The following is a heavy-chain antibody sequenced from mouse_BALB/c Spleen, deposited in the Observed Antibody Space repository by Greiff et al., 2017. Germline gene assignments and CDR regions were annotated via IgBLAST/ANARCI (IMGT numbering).Heavy chain of an antibody. CDR1: GYTFTSYW. Sequence: QVQLQQSGAELVKPGAPVKLSCKASGYTFTSYWMNWVKQRPGRGLEWIGRIDPSDSETHYNQKFKDKATLTVDKSSSTAYIQLSSLTSEDSAVYYCARESNGNYAYWGQGTTLTVSS. J-gene: IGHJ2*01. CDR2: IDPSDSET. D-gene: IGHD2-1*01. V-gene: IGHV1-69*02. CDR3: ARESNGNYAY.